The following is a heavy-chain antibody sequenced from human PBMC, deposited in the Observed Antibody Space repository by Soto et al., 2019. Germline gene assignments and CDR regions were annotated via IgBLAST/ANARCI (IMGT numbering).Heavy chain of an antibody. V-gene: IGHV3-23*01. CDR2: ISGSGGDT. Sequence: PGGSLRLSCAASGFTFSSYAMTWVRQAPGKGLEWVSSISGSGGDTYYADSVKGRFTISRDISKNILYLQMNSLRAEDTAVYYCAKDFSSGYYGFDYWGQGTLVTVS. D-gene: IGHD3-22*01. CDR3: AKDFSSGYYGFDY. J-gene: IGHJ4*02. CDR1: GFTFSSYA.